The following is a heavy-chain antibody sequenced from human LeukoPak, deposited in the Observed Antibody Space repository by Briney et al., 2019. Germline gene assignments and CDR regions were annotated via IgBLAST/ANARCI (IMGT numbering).Heavy chain of an antibody. D-gene: IGHD3-10*01. V-gene: IGHV3-48*04. CDR2: ISHTGSTM. CDR3: AIPPLSGTGSSRPLAEMDI. Sequence: GGSLRLSCAASGFTFSSYSMNWVRQAPGKGLEWVSYISHTGSTMSYADSVKGRFTISRDNARNSLHLQMNSLRAEDTAVYYCAIPPLSGTGSSRPLAEMDIWGQGTTVTVSS. CDR1: GFTFSSYS. J-gene: IGHJ6*02.